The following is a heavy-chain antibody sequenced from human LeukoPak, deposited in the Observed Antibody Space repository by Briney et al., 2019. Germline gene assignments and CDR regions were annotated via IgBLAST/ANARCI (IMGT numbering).Heavy chain of an antibody. V-gene: IGHV1-24*01. CDR1: GYTLTELS. CDR2: FDPEDGET. D-gene: IGHD6-13*01. CDR3: ATVARRAAAGLYYFDY. J-gene: IGHJ4*02. Sequence: GASVKVSCKVSGYTLTELSMHWVRQAPGEGLEWMGGFDPEDGETIYAQKFQGRVTMTEDTSTDTAYMELSSLRSEDTAVYYCATVARRAAAGLYYFDYWGQGTLVTVSS.